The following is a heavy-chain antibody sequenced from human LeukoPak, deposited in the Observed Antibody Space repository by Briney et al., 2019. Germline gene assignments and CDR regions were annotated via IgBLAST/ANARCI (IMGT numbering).Heavy chain of an antibody. CDR2: IYYSGST. J-gene: IGHJ4*02. CDR3: ARDYYGSGSYFDY. CDR1: GGPISSYY. Sequence: SETLSLTCTVSGGPISSYYWSWIRQPPGKGLEWIGYIYYSGSTNYNPSLTSRVTISVDTSKNQFSLKLSSVTAADTAVYYCARDYYGSGSYFDYWGQGTLVTVSS. D-gene: IGHD3-10*01. V-gene: IGHV4-59*01.